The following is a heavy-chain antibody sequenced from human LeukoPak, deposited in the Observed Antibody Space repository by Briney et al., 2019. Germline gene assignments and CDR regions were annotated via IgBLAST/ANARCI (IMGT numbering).Heavy chain of an antibody. CDR2: IHPGDSDT. V-gene: IGHV5-51*01. CDR3: ARRGVQPADAFDI. J-gene: IGHJ3*02. Sequence: GESLKISCKASEYRFTNYWIGWVRQMPGKGLEWMGVIHPGDSDTKYSPSFEGQVTISADKSIRTAYLQWSSLRASDTAMYYCARRGVQPADAFDIWGQGTMVTVSS. CDR1: EYRFTNYW. D-gene: IGHD2-8*01.